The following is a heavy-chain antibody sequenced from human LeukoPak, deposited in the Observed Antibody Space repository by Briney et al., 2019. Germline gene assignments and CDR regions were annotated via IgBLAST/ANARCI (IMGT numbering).Heavy chain of an antibody. J-gene: IGHJ4*02. V-gene: IGHV4-39*01. CDR1: GGSISSSTYY. CDR2: IYFSGST. CDR3: ARAYESSGYRGLGYFDY. D-gene: IGHD3-22*01. Sequence: SETLSLTCTVSGGSISSSTYYWGWIRQPPGKGLEWIGTIYFSGSTYYNPSLKSRVTISVDTSKNQFSLKLRSVTAADTAVFYCARAYESSGYRGLGYFDYWGQGTLVTVSS.